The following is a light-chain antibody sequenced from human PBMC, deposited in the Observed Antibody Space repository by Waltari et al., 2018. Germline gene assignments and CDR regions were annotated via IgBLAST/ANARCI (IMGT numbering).Light chain of an antibody. CDR2: EGN. J-gene: IGLJ1*01. CDR3: YSTDSSGLGV. V-gene: IGLV3-10*01. Sequence: SDELTQPPSVSVSPGQTARITCSGDALPKKYAHWYQQKSGQAPVVVIYEGNKRPAEIPERFAGSSSGTMATLTISGAQVEDEADYYCYSTDSSGLGVFGTGTKVTVL. CDR1: ALPKKY.